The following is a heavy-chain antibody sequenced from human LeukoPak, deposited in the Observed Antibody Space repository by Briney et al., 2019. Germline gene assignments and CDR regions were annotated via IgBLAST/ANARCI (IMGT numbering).Heavy chain of an antibody. Sequence: GASVKVSSKASGYTFTSYGISWVRQAPGQGLEWMGWISAYNGNTNYAQKLQGRVTITTDTSTSTAYMELRSLRSDDTAVYCCAKDSDYGRLMDSWGQGTLVTVSS. D-gene: IGHD4-17*01. V-gene: IGHV1-18*01. CDR2: ISAYNGNT. CDR3: AKDSDYGRLMDS. CDR1: GYTFTSYG. J-gene: IGHJ4*02.